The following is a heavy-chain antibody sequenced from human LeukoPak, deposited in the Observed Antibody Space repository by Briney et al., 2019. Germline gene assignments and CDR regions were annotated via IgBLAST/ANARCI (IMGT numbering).Heavy chain of an antibody. J-gene: IGHJ4*02. Sequence: SETLSLTCTVSRGSISSGNYYWTWIRQPAGKGLEWIGRIYTSGSTKYNPSLKSRVTMSLDTSKNQFSLKLSSVTAADTAVYYCAGVKKKYVWGSYRYTSGPLDYWGQGTLVTVSS. CDR1: RGSISSGNYY. V-gene: IGHV4-61*02. D-gene: IGHD3-16*02. CDR2: IYTSGST. CDR3: AGVKKKYVWGSYRYTSGPLDY.